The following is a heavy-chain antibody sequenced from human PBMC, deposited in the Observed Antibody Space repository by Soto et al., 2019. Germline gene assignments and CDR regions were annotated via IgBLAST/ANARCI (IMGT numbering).Heavy chain of an antibody. CDR3: ARDLGTAAAGTRWFDP. D-gene: IGHD6-13*01. J-gene: IGHJ5*02. Sequence: GASVKVSCKASGYTFTSYAMHWVRQAPGQRLEWMGWINAGNGNTKYSQKFQGRVTITRDTSASTAYMELSSLRSEDTAVYYCARDLGTAAAGTRWFDPWGQGTLVTVSS. CDR2: INAGNGNT. V-gene: IGHV1-3*01. CDR1: GYTFTSYA.